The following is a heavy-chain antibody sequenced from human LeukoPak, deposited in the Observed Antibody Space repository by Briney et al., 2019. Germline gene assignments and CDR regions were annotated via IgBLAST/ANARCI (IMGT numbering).Heavy chain of an antibody. Sequence: SETLSLTCTVSGGSIRSGSYYWSWIRRPAGKGLEWIGRIYTSGSTNYNPSLKSRVTISVDTSKNQFSLKLSSVTAADTAVYYCARDFYGSGSPLWYWGQGTLVTVSS. D-gene: IGHD3-10*01. CDR2: IYTSGST. CDR3: ARDFYGSGSPLWY. CDR1: GGSIRSGSYY. V-gene: IGHV4-61*02. J-gene: IGHJ4*02.